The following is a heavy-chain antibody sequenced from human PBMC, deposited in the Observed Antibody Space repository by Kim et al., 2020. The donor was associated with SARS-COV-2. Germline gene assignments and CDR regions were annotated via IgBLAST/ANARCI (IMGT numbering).Heavy chain of an antibody. Sequence: TNDNPSLNSRVTISGDTSKNQFSLKLSSVTAADTAVYYCARVIVATIVDYWGQGTLVTVSS. J-gene: IGHJ4*02. CDR2: T. V-gene: IGHV4-34*01. CDR3: ARVIVATIVDY. D-gene: IGHD5-12*01.